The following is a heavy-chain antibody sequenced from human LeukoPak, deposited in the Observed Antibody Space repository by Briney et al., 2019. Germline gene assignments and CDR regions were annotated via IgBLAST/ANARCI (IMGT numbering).Heavy chain of an antibody. CDR2: IKGDGSYK. V-gene: IGHV3-7*03. Sequence: GGSLRLSCAASGFTFSNYWMSWVRQAPGKRLEWVANIKGDGSYKYYVDSVKGRFTISRDNAKSSLYLQMNTLRAEDTAVYYCATSSDSSGNDWGQGTLVTVSS. D-gene: IGHD3-22*01. CDR3: ATSSDSSGND. J-gene: IGHJ4*02. CDR1: GFTFSNYW.